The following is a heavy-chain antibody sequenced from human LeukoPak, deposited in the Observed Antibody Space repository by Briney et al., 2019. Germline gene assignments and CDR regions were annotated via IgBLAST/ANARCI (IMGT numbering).Heavy chain of an antibody. J-gene: IGHJ4*02. CDR2: IHYSGGST. CDR3: AKVIREVDMSYDY. Sequence: GGSPRLSCAASGFTFSNYALSWVRQAPGKGLEWVSAIHYSGGSTYYADSVKGRFTISRDNSKNTLYLQMNSLRAEDTAVYYCAKVIREVDMSYDYWGQGALVTVSS. D-gene: IGHD5-24*01. CDR1: GFTFSNYA. V-gene: IGHV3-23*01.